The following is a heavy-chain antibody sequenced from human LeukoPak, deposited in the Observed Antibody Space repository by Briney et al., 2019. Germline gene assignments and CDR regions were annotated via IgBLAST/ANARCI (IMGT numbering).Heavy chain of an antibody. Sequence: GGSLGLSCAASGFTFSSYAMSWVRQAPGKGLEWVSAISGSGGSTYYADSVKGRFTISRDNSKNTLYLQMDSLRAEDTAVYYCAKAMGDSRDFDYWGQGTLVTVSS. V-gene: IGHV3-23*01. CDR2: ISGSGGST. CDR1: GFTFSSYA. J-gene: IGHJ4*02. CDR3: AKAMGDSRDFDY. D-gene: IGHD3-22*01.